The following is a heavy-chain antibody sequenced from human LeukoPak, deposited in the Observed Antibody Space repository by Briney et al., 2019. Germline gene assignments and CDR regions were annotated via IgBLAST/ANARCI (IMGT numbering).Heavy chain of an antibody. D-gene: IGHD3-16*01. Sequence: ASVKVSCKASGYTFTSYGISWVRQAPGQGLEWMGWISAYNGNTNYAQKLQGRVTMTTDTSTSTAYMELRSLRSDDTAAYYCARDRLDMITFGGVDYWGQGTLVTVSS. V-gene: IGHV1-18*01. CDR3: ARDRLDMITFGGVDY. J-gene: IGHJ4*02. CDR2: ISAYNGNT. CDR1: GYTFTSYG.